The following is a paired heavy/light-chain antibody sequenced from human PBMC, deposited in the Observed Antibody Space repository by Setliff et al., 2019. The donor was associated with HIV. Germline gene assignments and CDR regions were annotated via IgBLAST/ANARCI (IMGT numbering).Light chain of an antibody. J-gene: IGLJ1*01. CDR1: SSDVGGYNY. CDR2: DVS. Sequence: QSALTQPASVSGSPGQSITISCTGTSSDVGGYNYVSWYQQHPGKAPKLMIYDVSNRPSGVSNRFSGSKSGNTASLTISGLQAEDEADYYCSSYTSSSTPYVFGTGTKVTVL. CDR3: SSYTSSSTPYV. V-gene: IGLV2-14*01.
Heavy chain of an antibody. J-gene: IGHJ3*02. V-gene: IGHV3-11*01. CDR3: ASPHWWTDGDAFDI. CDR1: GFTFSDYY. D-gene: IGHD2-8*02. CDR2: ISSSGSTI. Sequence: QVQLVESGGGLVKPGGSLRLSCAASGFTFSDYYMSWIRQAPGKGLEWVSYISSSGSTIYYADSVKGRFTISRDNAKNSLYLQMNSLRAEDTAVYYCASPHWWTDGDAFDIWGQGTMVTVSS.